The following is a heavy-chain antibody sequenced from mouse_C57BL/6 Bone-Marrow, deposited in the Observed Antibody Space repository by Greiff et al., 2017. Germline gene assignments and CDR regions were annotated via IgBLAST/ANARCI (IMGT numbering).Heavy chain of an antibody. CDR2: INPNNGGT. CDR3: ARTLTTVVAYYFDY. J-gene: IGHJ2*01. CDR1: GYTFTDYN. V-gene: IGHV1-22*01. Sequence: VQLQQSGPELVKPGASVKMSCKASGYTFTDYNMHWVKQSHGKSLEWIGYINPNNGGTRYNQKFKGKATLTVNKSSSTAYMELRSLKSEDSAVYYCARTLTTVVAYYFDYWGQGTTLTVSS. D-gene: IGHD1-1*01.